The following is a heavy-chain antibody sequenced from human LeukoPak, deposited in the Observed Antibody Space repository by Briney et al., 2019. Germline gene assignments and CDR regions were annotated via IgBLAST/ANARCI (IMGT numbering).Heavy chain of an antibody. CDR1: GGSISSGDYY. D-gene: IGHD2-2*01. CDR3: ARLGYCSSTSCYPFYYYMDV. V-gene: IGHV4-30-4*08. J-gene: IGHJ6*03. Sequence: SETLSLTCTVSGGSISSGDYYWSWIRQPPGKGLEWIGYIYYSGSTYYNPSLKSRVTISVDTSKNQLSLKLSSVTAADTAVYYCARLGYCSSTSCYPFYYYMDVWGKGTTVTVSS. CDR2: IYYSGST.